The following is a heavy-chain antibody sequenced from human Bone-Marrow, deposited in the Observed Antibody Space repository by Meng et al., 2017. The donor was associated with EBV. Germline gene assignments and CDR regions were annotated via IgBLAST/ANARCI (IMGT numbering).Heavy chain of an antibody. CDR3: ASESGRGFTPDY. V-gene: IGHV1-69*01. J-gene: IGHJ4*02. D-gene: IGHD3-10*01. CDR2: LIPMSDAP. CDR1: GGTFRSDA. Sequence: QVQLVQSGAGVKKAGSSVKVSCKTSGGTFRSDAVSWVRQAPGQGLEWMGGLIPMSDAPHYAQKFQDRVRITADESTSTHYMDLSGLRSEDTAVYYCASESGRGFTPDYWGQGTLVTVSS.